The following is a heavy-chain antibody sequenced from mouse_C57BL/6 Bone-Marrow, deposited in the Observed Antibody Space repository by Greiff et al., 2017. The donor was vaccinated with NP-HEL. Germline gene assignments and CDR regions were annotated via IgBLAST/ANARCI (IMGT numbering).Heavy chain of an antibody. CDR3: ARWGVAY. J-gene: IGHJ3*01. V-gene: IGHV1-54*01. CDR1: GYAFTNYL. CDR2: LNPGSGGT. Sequence: VQLQQSGAELVRPGTSVKVSCKASGYAFTNYLIEWVKQRPGQGLEWIGVLNPGSGGTNYNEKFKGKATLTADKSSSTAYMQLSSLTSEDSAVYFCARWGVAYWGQGTLVTVSA.